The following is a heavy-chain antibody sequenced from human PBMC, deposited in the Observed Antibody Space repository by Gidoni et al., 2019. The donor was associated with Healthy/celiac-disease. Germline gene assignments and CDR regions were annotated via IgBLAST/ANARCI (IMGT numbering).Heavy chain of an antibody. J-gene: IGHJ4*02. CDR2: IWYDGSNK. Sequence: VRQAPGKGLEWVAVIWYDGSNKYYADSVKGRFTISRDNSKNTLYLQMNSLRAEDTAVYYCASLFRLSGDCGGDCYTTFDYWGQGTLVTVSS. V-gene: IGHV3-33*01. CDR3: ASLFRLSGDCGGDCYTTFDY. D-gene: IGHD2-21*02.